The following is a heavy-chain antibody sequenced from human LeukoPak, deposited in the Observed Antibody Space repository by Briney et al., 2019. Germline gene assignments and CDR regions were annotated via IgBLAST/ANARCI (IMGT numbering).Heavy chain of an antibody. Sequence: GESLKISCKASGYSFTTYWIGWVRQMPGKGLEWMGIIYPADSAAHYSPSFQGQVTISVDKSINTAYLQWSRLKASDTAMYYCARQGYGSGSSGAFDIWGQGTMVTVSS. CDR2: IYPADSAA. CDR3: ARQGYGSGSSGAFDI. J-gene: IGHJ3*02. CDR1: GYSFTTYW. V-gene: IGHV5-51*01. D-gene: IGHD3-10*01.